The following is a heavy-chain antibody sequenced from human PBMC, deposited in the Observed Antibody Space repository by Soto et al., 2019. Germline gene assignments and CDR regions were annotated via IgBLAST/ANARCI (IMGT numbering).Heavy chain of an antibody. J-gene: IGHJ3*02. CDR1: GGTLSDHG. V-gene: IGHV1-69*06. D-gene: IGHD3-10*01. CDR2: TIPVFNTA. CDR3: ARGFYGSGNYYTGPSAFAI. Sequence: QVQLEQSGAEVKKPGSSVKISCKASGGTLSDHGVSWLRQAPGQGLEWVGGTIPVFNTAKYAPKFQGRVTIAADKSTNIAYMELGSLRSADTAFYYCARGFYGSGNYYTGPSAFAIWGQGTLVLVSS.